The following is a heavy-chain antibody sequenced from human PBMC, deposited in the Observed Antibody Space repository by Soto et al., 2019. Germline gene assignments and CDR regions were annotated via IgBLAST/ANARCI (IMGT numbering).Heavy chain of an antibody. Sequence: EVQLLESGGGLVQPGGSLRLSCEASRFNFSNFAMSWVRQAPGKGLEWVSAISGSGGSTYYADSVKGRFTISRDNSKNTLDLQMISLRAEDTAIYYCAREGGSDFDDWGQGTLVTVSS. D-gene: IGHD3-10*01. CDR3: AREGGSDFDD. CDR2: ISGSGGST. V-gene: IGHV3-23*01. CDR1: RFNFSNFA. J-gene: IGHJ4*02.